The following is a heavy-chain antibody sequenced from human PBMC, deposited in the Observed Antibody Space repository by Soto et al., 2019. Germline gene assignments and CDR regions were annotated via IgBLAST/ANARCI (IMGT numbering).Heavy chain of an antibody. D-gene: IGHD3-22*01. CDR3: AKASRYYYDSSGYHDY. CDR1: GFTFSSYA. CDR2: ISGSGGST. J-gene: IGHJ4*02. Sequence: GGSLRLSCAASGFTFSSYAMSWVRQAPGKGLEWVSAISGSGGSTYYADSVKGRFTISRDNSKNTLYLQMNSLRAEDTAVYYCAKASRYYYDSSGYHDYWGQGTLVTVSS. V-gene: IGHV3-23*01.